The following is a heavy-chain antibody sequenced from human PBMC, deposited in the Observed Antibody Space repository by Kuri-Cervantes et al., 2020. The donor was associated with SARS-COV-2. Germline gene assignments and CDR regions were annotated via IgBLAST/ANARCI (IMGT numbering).Heavy chain of an antibody. CDR3: ARDPYGSDNAFGAFDM. Sequence: GESLKISCAASGFTFNKYWMTWVRQAPGKGLEWVANLKEDGSETSYLDSVKGRFTISRDNAKNLLYLQMDGLRGEDTALYYCARDPYGSDNAFGAFDMWGQGTMVTVSS. D-gene: IGHD3-10*01. J-gene: IGHJ3*02. V-gene: IGHV3-7*01. CDR1: GFTFNKYW. CDR2: LKEDGSET.